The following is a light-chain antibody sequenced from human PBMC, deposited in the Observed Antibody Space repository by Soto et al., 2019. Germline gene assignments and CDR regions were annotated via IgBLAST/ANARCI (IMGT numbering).Light chain of an antibody. J-gene: IGLJ2*01. V-gene: IGLV2-11*01. CDR3: CSYAGNYRV. CDR2: DVN. Sequence: QSVLTQPRSVSGSPGQSVTISCTGTSSDVGGYDFVSWYQQHPGKAPKLIIYDVNKRPSGVPDRFSGSKSGNTASLTISGLQAEDEADYCCCSYAGNYRVFGGGTKVTVL. CDR1: SSDVGGYDF.